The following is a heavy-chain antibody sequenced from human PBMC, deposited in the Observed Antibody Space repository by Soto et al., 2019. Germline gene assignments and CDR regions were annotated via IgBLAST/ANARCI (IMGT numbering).Heavy chain of an antibody. CDR1: GYTFTSYC. CDR3: ARGRVAVEVAATHWLDP. CDR2: INANSGTT. Sequence: GAPMEVSCKASGYTFTSYCISWVRQAPGQGLGWRGGINANSGTTNYAQKFQGWVTMTRDTSSSTAYMELSRLRSDDTAVYYCARGRVAVEVAATHWLDPGGQGTLVTVSS. D-gene: IGHD2-15*01. V-gene: IGHV1-2*04. J-gene: IGHJ5*02.